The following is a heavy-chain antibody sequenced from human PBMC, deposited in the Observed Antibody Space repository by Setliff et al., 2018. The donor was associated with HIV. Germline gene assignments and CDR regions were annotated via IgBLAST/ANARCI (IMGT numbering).Heavy chain of an antibody. V-gene: IGHV4-4*09. D-gene: IGHD3-9*01. CDR1: GGSFSDYY. J-gene: IGHJ4*02. CDR3: ARQTWEYYDTLTGYYRSPKNFDS. Sequence: PSETLSLTCTVSGGSFSDYYRSWIRQPPGKGLEWIGYIYTSGSTNYNPSLKSRVSISIDTPKNQFSLKLSSVTAPDTAIYYCARQTWEYYDTLTGYYRSPKNFDSWGQGTLVTVSS. CDR2: IYTSGST.